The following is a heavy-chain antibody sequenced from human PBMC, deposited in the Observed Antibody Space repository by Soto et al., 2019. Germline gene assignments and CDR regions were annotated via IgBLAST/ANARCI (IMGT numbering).Heavy chain of an antibody. CDR1: GGSISSYY. Sequence: PSETLSLTCTVPGGSISSYYWSWIRQPPGKGLEWIGYIYYSGSTNYNPSLKSRVTISVDTSKNQFSLKLSAVTAADTAVYYCAISSGLRSFCGMDVWGQGTTVTVSS. CDR3: AISSGLRSFCGMDV. J-gene: IGHJ6*02. D-gene: IGHD5-12*01. CDR2: IYYSGST. V-gene: IGHV4-59*01.